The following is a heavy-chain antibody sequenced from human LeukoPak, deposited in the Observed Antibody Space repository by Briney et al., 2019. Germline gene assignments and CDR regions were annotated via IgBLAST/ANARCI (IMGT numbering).Heavy chain of an antibody. Sequence: GGSLRLSCTASGFTFSSYGMHWVRQAPGKGLEWVAVISHDGSNEYHADSVKGRFTISRDNSKNTLYLQMNSLRAEDTAVYYCAKTRPLDSSSWSHGDYWGQGTLVTVSS. CDR1: GFTFSSYG. CDR3: AKTRPLDSSSWSHGDY. CDR2: ISHDGSNE. J-gene: IGHJ4*02. D-gene: IGHD6-13*01. V-gene: IGHV3-30*18.